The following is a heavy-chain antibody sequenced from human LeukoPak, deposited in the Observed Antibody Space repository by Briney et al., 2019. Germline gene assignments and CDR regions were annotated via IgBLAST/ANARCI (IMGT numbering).Heavy chain of an antibody. Sequence: PGGSLRLSCAASDFTFSAYGMSWVRQAPGKGLEGVANIDEDGSERHYVGSVKGRFTISRDNAKNSLYLQMNSLRVEDTAVYYCARVPETRYRLTYYYYYMDVWGKGTTVTVSS. J-gene: IGHJ6*03. CDR2: IDEDGSER. V-gene: IGHV3-7*01. CDR3: ARVPETRYRLTYYYYYMDV. D-gene: IGHD5-18*01. CDR1: DFTFSAYG.